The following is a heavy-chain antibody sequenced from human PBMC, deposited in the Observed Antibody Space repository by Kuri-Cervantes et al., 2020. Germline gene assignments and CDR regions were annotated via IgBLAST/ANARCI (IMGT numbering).Heavy chain of an antibody. Sequence: ESLKISCAVHGGSFSGYYWGWIRQPPGKGLEWIGEINHSGSTNYSPSLKSRVTISVGTSKNQVSLKLNSVTAADTAVYYCASRSPYSSGWLNYWGQGTLVTVSS. CDR3: ASRSPYSSGWLNY. D-gene: IGHD6-19*01. J-gene: IGHJ4*02. CDR2: INHSGST. CDR1: GGSFSGYY. V-gene: IGHV4-34*01.